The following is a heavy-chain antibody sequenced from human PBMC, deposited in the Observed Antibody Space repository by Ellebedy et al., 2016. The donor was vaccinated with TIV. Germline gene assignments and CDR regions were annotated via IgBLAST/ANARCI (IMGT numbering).Heavy chain of an antibody. V-gene: IGHV4-39*07. CDR1: GDSITSSTYL. Sequence: MPGGSLRLSCTVSGDSITSSTYLWGWIRQPPGKGLEWIGEITHSGSTNYNPSLKSRVTISVDTSKNQFSLNLSSVTAADTAVYYCARGLARDYWGQGTLVTVSS. J-gene: IGHJ4*02. CDR2: ITHSGST. CDR3: ARGLARDY.